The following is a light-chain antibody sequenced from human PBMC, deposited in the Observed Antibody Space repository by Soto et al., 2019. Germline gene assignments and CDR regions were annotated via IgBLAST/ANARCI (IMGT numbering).Light chain of an antibody. CDR1: QGISNY. CDR2: VAS. CDR3: QKYNSAPWT. J-gene: IGKJ1*01. V-gene: IGKV1-27*01. Sequence: DIQMTQSPSSLSASVGDRVTITCRASQGISNYLAWYQQQPGKVPKLLIYVASTLQSGVPYRFSDSGSGTDFTLTISSLQPEDVATYSCQKYNSAPWTFDQGPKVELK.